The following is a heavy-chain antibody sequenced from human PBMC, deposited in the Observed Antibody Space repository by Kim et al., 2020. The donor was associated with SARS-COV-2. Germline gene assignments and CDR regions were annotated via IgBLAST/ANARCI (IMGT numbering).Heavy chain of an antibody. CDR1: GDSVSSNSAA. CDR2: TYYRSKWYN. Sequence: SQTLSLTCAISGDSVSSNSAAWNWIRQSPSRGLEWLGRTYYRSKWYNDYAVSVESRITINPDTSKNQFSLQLNSVTPEDTAVYYCARGQAFIAAAVDNWFDPWGQGTLVTVSS. CDR3: ARGQAFIAAAVDNWFDP. J-gene: IGHJ5*02. D-gene: IGHD6-13*01. V-gene: IGHV6-1*01.